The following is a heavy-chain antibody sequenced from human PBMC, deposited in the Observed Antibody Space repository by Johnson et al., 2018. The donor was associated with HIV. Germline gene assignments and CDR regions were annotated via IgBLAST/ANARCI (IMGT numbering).Heavy chain of an antibody. Sequence: VQLVESGGGLVKPGGSLRLSCAASGFTFSNAWMSWVRQAPGKGLEWVVRIKSKTAGGTTDYAAPVKGRFTISRDDSKNTLYLQMNSLKTEDTAVYYCTTEAYSSSSAAFDIWGQGTMVTVSS. J-gene: IGHJ3*02. CDR1: GFTFSNAW. V-gene: IGHV3-15*01. D-gene: IGHD6-6*01. CDR2: IKSKTAGGTT. CDR3: TTEAYSSSSAAFDI.